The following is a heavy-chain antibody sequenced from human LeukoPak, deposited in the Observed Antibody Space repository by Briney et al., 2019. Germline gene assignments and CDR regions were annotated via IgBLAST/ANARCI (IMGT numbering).Heavy chain of an antibody. D-gene: IGHD6-19*01. J-gene: IGHJ4*02. V-gene: IGHV1-2*02. Sequence: ASVKVSCKAFEYTFTGHYLHWVRQAPGQGLEWMGWINPNSGGTGYAQKFQGRVTVTRDTSMCTAYMEVRRLKSDDTAVYYCARGDSGWSHYFDYWGQGTLVTVSS. CDR3: ARGDSGWSHYFDY. CDR2: INPNSGGT. CDR1: EYTFTGHY.